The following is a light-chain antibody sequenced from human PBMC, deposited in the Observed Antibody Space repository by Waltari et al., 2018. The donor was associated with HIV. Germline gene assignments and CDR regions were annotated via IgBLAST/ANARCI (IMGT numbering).Light chain of an antibody. J-gene: IGLJ2*01. CDR2: EVT. V-gene: IGLV2-8*01. CDR3: SSLAGNHLV. Sequence: QSALTQPPSASGSPGQSATISCSGTSSDVGGYDYVSWCQQHPDKNHRLFIYEVTRRPAVVLDGFVGSKAGNAASLTGSGLQAEDEADYICSSLAGNHLVFGGGTKLTFL. CDR1: SSDVGGYDY.